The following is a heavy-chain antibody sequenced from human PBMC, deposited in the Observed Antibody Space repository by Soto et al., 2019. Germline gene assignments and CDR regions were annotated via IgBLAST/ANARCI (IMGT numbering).Heavy chain of an antibody. CDR2: ISSIVVAT. D-gene: IGHD6-19*01. J-gene: IGHJ4*02. Sequence: EVQLVESGGGLVQPGGSLRLSCAASGFTFSIHEMNWVRQAPGKGLEWVSYISSIVVATYYADSVKGRFTISRDNAKNSLYLQMNSLRAEDTAVYYCAREGRVGGIDYWGQGTPVTVSS. CDR1: GFTFSIHE. CDR3: AREGRVGGIDY. V-gene: IGHV3-48*03.